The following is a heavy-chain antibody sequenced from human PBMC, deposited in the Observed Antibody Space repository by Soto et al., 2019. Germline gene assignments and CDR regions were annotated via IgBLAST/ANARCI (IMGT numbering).Heavy chain of an antibody. D-gene: IGHD6-6*01. CDR2: ISGSGGNT. V-gene: IGHV3-23*01. CDR3: AKVGQQLVPRGGYFDY. J-gene: IGHJ4*02. Sequence: GGSLRLSCAASGFTFRSQAMSWVRQAPGKGLEWVSAISGSGGNTYYADSVKGRFTISRDNSKNTLFLQMNSLRAEDTAVYYCAKVGQQLVPRGGYFDYWGRGTLVTVSS. CDR1: GFTFRSQA.